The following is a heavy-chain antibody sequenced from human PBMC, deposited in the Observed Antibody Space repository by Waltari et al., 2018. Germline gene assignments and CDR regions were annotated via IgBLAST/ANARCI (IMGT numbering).Heavy chain of an antibody. Sequence: EVQLVESGGGLVKPGGSLRLSCAAAGFTFSSNSLHWVRQAPGKGLEWVSSISSSSSYIYSADSVKGRFTISRDNAKNSLYLKMNSLRAEDTAVYYCASLYGDIHYYYYMDVWGKGTTVTVSS. CDR1: GFTFSSNS. CDR2: ISSSSSYI. J-gene: IGHJ6*03. D-gene: IGHD4-17*01. CDR3: ASLYGDIHYYYYMDV. V-gene: IGHV3-21*01.